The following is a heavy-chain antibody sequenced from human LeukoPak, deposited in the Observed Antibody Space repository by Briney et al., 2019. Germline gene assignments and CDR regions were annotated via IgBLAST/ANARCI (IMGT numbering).Heavy chain of an antibody. J-gene: IGHJ6*03. V-gene: IGHV3-48*03. CDR1: GFTFSSYE. Sequence: GGSLRLSCAASGFTFSSYEMNWVRQAPGKGLEWVSYISSSGSTIYYADSVKGRFTVSRDNSKNTLYLQMNSLRADDTAVYYCARDVGLDVLRYFDWLRTNYYYYMDVWGKGTTVTVSS. CDR3: ARDVGLDVLRYFDWLRTNYYYYMDV. CDR2: ISSSGSTI. D-gene: IGHD3-9*01.